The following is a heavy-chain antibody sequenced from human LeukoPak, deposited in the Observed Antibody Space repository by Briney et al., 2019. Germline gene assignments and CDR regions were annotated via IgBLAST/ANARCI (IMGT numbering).Heavy chain of an antibody. CDR3: AKSTTVTQRGYFDY. CDR1: GFTFSNYA. CDR2: ISYDGSNK. J-gene: IGHJ4*02. V-gene: IGHV3-30*18. D-gene: IGHD4-17*01. Sequence: GGSLRLSCAASGFTFSNYAMSWVRQAPAKGLEWVAIISYDGSNKYYADSVKGRFTISRDNSKNTLYLQMNSLRAEDTAVYYCAKSTTVTQRGYFDYWGQGTLVTVSS.